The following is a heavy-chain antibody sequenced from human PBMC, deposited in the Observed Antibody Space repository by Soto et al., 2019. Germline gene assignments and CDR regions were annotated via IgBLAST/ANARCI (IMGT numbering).Heavy chain of an antibody. D-gene: IGHD3-10*01. CDR1: GFTFSDYY. Sequence: PGGSLRLSCAASGFTFSDYYMSWIRQAPGKGLEWVSYISSSSSYTNYGDSVKGRFTISRDNAKNSLYLQMNSLRAEDTAVYYCANSPPGDQLSWVDPWGQGTLVTVSS. V-gene: IGHV3-11*06. CDR2: ISSSSSYT. CDR3: ANSPPGDQLSWVDP. J-gene: IGHJ5*02.